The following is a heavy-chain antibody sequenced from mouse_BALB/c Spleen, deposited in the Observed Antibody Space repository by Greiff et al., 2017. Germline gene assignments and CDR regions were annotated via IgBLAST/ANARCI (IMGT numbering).Heavy chain of an antibody. D-gene: IGHD2-12*01. CDR2: IWAGGST. CDR1: GSSLTSYG. Sequence: QVQLQQSGPGLVAPSPCLSISCTASGSSLTSYGVHWVRQPPGKGLEWLGVIWAGGSTNYNSALMSRLSTSKDNSKSQDFLRMNSLQTDDTAMYYCAGEERRRNAMDYWGQGTTVTVSS. CDR3: AGEERRRNAMDY. J-gene: IGHJ4*01. V-gene: IGHV2-9*02.